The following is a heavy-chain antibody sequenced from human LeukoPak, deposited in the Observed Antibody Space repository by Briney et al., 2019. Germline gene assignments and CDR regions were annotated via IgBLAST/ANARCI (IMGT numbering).Heavy chain of an antibody. D-gene: IGHD3-22*01. CDR3: ARDSLHYYDSSGDVLN. Sequence: GGSLRLSCAASGFTFSSYAMSWVRQAPGKELEWVANIKQDGSEKYYVDSVKGRFTISRDNAKNSLYLQMNSLRAEDTAVYYCARDSLHYYDSSGDVLNWGQGTPVTVSS. V-gene: IGHV3-7*01. CDR1: GFTFSSYA. J-gene: IGHJ4*02. CDR2: IKQDGSEK.